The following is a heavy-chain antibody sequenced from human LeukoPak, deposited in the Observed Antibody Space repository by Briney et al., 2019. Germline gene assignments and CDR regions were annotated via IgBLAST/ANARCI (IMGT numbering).Heavy chain of an antibody. CDR3: AKSNGYGLVDI. Sequence: PSETLSLTCTVSGGSISNYYWGWIRQPPGKGPEWIGNIFYSGSTYYSPSLRSRVTISLDTSRNQFSLKLNSVTAADTAVYYCAKSNGYGLVDIWGQGTMVTVSS. J-gene: IGHJ3*02. CDR1: GGSISNYY. D-gene: IGHD3-10*01. CDR2: IFYSGST. V-gene: IGHV4-39*07.